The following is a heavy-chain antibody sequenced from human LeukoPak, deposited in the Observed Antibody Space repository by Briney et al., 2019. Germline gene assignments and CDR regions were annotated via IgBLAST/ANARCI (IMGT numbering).Heavy chain of an antibody. CDR1: GYSITSFW. Sequence: GESLKISCKGSGYSITSFWIGWVRQRPGKGLEYMGIIYPGDSDTRYSPPFQGQVTISVDKSISTAYLQWSSLKASDTAMYYCATDSYDSGSHFDYWGQGTLVTVPS. J-gene: IGHJ4*02. D-gene: IGHD3-22*01. CDR2: IYPGDSDT. V-gene: IGHV5-51*01. CDR3: ATDSYDSGSHFDY.